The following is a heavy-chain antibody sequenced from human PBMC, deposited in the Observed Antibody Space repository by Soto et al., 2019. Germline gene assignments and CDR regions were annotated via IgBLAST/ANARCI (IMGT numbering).Heavy chain of an antibody. CDR1: GGSFSSGSYC. D-gene: IGHD4-17*01. V-gene: IGHV4-31*03. CDR3: AVAMITVTTYDY. Sequence: SETLSLTCTVSGGSFSSGSYCWSWIRQHPGKGLEWIGYIYYSGSTYYNPSLKSRVTMSADTSKNQFSLKLSSVTAADTAVYYCAVAMITVTTYDYWGQRTLVTVAS. CDR2: IYYSGST. J-gene: IGHJ4*02.